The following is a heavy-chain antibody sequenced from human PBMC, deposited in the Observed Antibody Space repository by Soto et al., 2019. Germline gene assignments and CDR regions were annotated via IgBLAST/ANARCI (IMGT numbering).Heavy chain of an antibody. Sequence: SDTLSLTCGVSGGTVASSHWWSWVRQSPSRGLEWIGNVYHTGDTNFNPSLQSRVTFSVDKSNNQFSLRMTSLTAADTAVYFCAREIVTAGGNNYFDPWGPGTLVTVSS. V-gene: IGHV4-4*02. CDR1: GGTVASSHW. D-gene: IGHD2-21*02. CDR3: AREIVTAGGNNYFDP. CDR2: VYHTGDT. J-gene: IGHJ5*02.